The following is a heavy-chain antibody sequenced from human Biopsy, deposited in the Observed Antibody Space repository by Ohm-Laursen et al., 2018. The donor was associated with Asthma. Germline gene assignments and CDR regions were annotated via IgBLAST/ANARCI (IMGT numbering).Heavy chain of an antibody. CDR1: GAYIGSRDHH. V-gene: IGHV4-30-4*01. Sequence: TLSLTCTVGGAYIGSRDHHWSWIRQSPGTGLEWIGFVFWSGTTHYNRSLERRLSISIDTTRNEFSMTSRSATAADTAVYFCARVASYGDLYFGIDVWGPGTTVSVS. CDR3: ARVASYGDLYFGIDV. CDR2: VFWSGTT. D-gene: IGHD4-17*01. J-gene: IGHJ6*02.